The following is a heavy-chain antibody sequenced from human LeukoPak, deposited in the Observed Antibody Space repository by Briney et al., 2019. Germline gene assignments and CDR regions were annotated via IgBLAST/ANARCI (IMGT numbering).Heavy chain of an antibody. V-gene: IGHV3-23*01. CDR3: AKSGGGSGTNY. CDR2: ISGGGDST. D-gene: IGHD3-10*01. Sequence: GGSLRLSCAASGFTFTTYGMSWVRQAPGKGLEWVSAISGGGDSTYYADSVKGRFSISRDNSKNTLYLQLNSLRAEDTAIYYCAKSGGGSGTNYWGQGTLVTVSS. CDR1: GFTFTTYG. J-gene: IGHJ4*02.